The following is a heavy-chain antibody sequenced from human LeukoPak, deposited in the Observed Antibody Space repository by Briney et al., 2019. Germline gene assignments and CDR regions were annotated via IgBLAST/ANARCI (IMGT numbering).Heavy chain of an antibody. J-gene: IGHJ4*02. CDR1: GFTFNNYA. D-gene: IGHD6-6*01. Sequence: GGSLRLSCAASGFTFNNYAMAWVRQAPGKGLEWVSAVTDDGYSTYYADSVKGRFTISRDNSKSTLYLQTNSLRADDTAIYYCAKGSSSSRPYFFDHWAPGTLVTVSS. CDR3: AKGSSSSRPYFFDH. V-gene: IGHV3-23*01. CDR2: VTDDGYST.